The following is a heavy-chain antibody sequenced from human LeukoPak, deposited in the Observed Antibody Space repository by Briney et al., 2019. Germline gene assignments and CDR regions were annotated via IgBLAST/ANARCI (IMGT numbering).Heavy chain of an antibody. D-gene: IGHD5-18*01. Sequence: PSETLSPTCTVSGGSISSHYWSWIRQPPGKGLEWIGYIFYSGSTNYKPSLKSRVTTSVDTSKNQFSLKLSSVTAADTAVYYCASSRGYTYPFDNWGQGTLVTVSS. J-gene: IGHJ4*02. V-gene: IGHV4-59*08. CDR2: IFYSGST. CDR1: GGSISSHY. CDR3: ASSRGYTYPFDN.